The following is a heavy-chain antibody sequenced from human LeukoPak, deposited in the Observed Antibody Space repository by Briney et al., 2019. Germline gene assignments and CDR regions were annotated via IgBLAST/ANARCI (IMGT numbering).Heavy chain of an antibody. Sequence: GGSLRLSCAASGFTFSSYGMHWVRQAPGKGLEWVAVISYDGSNKYYADSVKGRFTISRDNSKNTLYLQMNSLRAEDTAVYYCAKDRVAAAGAGGNWFDPWGQGTLVTVSS. CDR3: AKDRVAAAGAGGNWFDP. V-gene: IGHV3-30*18. J-gene: IGHJ5*02. D-gene: IGHD6-13*01. CDR2: ISYDGSNK. CDR1: GFTFSSYG.